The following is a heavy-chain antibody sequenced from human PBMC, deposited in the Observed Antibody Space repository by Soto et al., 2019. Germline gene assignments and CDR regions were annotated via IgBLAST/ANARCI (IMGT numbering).Heavy chain of an antibody. V-gene: IGHV6-1*01. CDR2: TYFRSKWYN. CDR3: AKGDNLGPKTGYAFDP. Sequence: SQTLSLTCAISGDSVSSNTASWNSIRQSPSRGLEWLGRTYFRSKWYNDYAVSVKSRIIINPDTSNNQFSLQLNSVTPEDTAVYFCAKGDNLGPKTGYAFDPWGQGIMVTVS. J-gene: IGHJ5*02. CDR1: GDSVSSNTAS. D-gene: IGHD5-12*01.